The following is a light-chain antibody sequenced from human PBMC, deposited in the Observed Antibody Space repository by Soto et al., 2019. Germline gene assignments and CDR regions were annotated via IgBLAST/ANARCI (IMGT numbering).Light chain of an antibody. Sequence: EIVLTQSPGTLSLSPGERATLSCGTSQSFRSHYLAWYQQKPGQAPRLVIHGASTRATDFPARFSGSGSGTEFTLTISSLQSEDIAVYYCHQYYTWPRTFGQGTKVDIK. CDR1: QSFRSH. J-gene: IGKJ1*01. CDR3: HQYYTWPRT. V-gene: IGKV3-15*01. CDR2: GAS.